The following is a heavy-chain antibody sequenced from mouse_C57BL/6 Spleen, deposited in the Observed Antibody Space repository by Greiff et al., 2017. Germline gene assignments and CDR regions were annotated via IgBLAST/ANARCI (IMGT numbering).Heavy chain of an antibody. D-gene: IGHD2-10*01. CDR3: ARCGLPYYFDY. Sequence: VQLQQSGPELVKPGASVKISCKASGYAFSSSWMNWVKQRPGKGLEWIGRIYPGDGDTNYNGKFKGKATLTADKSSSTAYMQLSSLTSEDSAVYFCARCGLPYYFDYWGQGTTLTVSS. J-gene: IGHJ2*01. V-gene: IGHV1-82*01. CDR1: GYAFSSSW. CDR2: IYPGDGDT.